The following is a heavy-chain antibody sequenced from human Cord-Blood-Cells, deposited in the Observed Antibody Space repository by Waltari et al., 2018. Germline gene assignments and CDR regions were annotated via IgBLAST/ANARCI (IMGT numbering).Heavy chain of an antibody. D-gene: IGHD1-26*01. J-gene: IGHJ4*02. Sequence: EVQLVESGGGLVQPGGSLRLSCAASGFTFSDHYMDWVRQAPGKGLELVGRTRNKANSYTTEYAASVKGRFTISRDDSKNSLYMQMNSLKTEDTAVYYCARVRVGATDYWGQGTLVTVSS. CDR2: TRNKANSYTT. V-gene: IGHV3-72*01. CDR1: GFTFSDHY. CDR3: ARVRVGATDY.